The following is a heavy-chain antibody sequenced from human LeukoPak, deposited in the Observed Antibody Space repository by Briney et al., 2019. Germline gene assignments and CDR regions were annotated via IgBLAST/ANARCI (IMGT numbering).Heavy chain of an antibody. J-gene: IGHJ3*02. CDR3: ARYPGGDGYNGRNAFDI. CDR2: INHSGST. V-gene: IGHV4-34*01. Sequence: SETLSLTCAVYGGSFSGYYWSWIRQPPGKGLEWIGEINHSGSTNYNPSLKSRVTISVDTSKNQFSLQLNSVTPEDTAVYYCARYPGGDGYNGRNAFDIWGQGTMVTVSS. CDR1: GGSFSGYY. D-gene: IGHD5-24*01.